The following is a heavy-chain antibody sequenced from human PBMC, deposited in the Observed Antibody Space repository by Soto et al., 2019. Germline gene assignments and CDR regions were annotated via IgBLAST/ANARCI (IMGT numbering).Heavy chain of an antibody. D-gene: IGHD6-13*01. Sequence: QVQLVQSGAEVKKPGASVKLSCRTSGYTFTHYYIHWVRQAPGQGLEWLGIINPASGSTNYAQDFQVRVTLTMDTSTTTVYMDLSGLRAEDTALFYCARDLAAGDHWGQGTLVTVSS. CDR2: INPASGST. V-gene: IGHV1-46*01. CDR3: ARDLAAGDH. J-gene: IGHJ4*02. CDR1: GYTFTHYY.